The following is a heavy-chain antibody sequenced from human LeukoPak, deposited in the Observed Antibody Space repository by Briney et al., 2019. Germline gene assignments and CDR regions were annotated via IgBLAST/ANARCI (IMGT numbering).Heavy chain of an antibody. Sequence: SETLSLTCTVSGGSISRYYWSWIRQPPGKGLEWIGYIYYSGSTNYNPSLKSRVTISVDTSKNQFSLKLSSVTAADTAVYYCARHKLGSSYYYYGMDVWGQGTTVTVSS. CDR1: GGSISRYY. CDR3: ARHKLGSSYYYYGMDV. J-gene: IGHJ6*02. D-gene: IGHD6-13*01. CDR2: IYYSGST. V-gene: IGHV4-59*08.